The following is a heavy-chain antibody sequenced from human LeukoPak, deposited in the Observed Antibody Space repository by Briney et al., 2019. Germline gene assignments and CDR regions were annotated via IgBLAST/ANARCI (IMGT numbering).Heavy chain of an antibody. CDR2: IYPGDSDT. V-gene: IGHV5-51*01. Sequence: GESLNISCKGSGYRFTSYWIAWVRQMPGKGLEWVGIIYPGDSDTRYSPSFQGQVTISADKSISTAYLQWSSLKASDTAMYYCARTYNNSPDAFDIWGQGTMVTVSS. CDR1: GYRFTSYW. D-gene: IGHD6-13*01. J-gene: IGHJ3*02. CDR3: ARTYNNSPDAFDI.